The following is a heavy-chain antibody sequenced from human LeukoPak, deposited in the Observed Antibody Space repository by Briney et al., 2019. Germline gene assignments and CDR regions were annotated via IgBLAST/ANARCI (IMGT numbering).Heavy chain of an antibody. J-gene: IGHJ3*02. Sequence: PGGSLRLSCAASGFTFSSYGMHWVRQAPGKGLEWVAFIRYDGSNKYYADSVKGRFTISRDNSKNTLYLQMNSLRAEDTAVYYCATDYYVSSGLDIWGQGTMVTVSS. D-gene: IGHD3-22*01. CDR2: IRYDGSNK. CDR3: ATDYYVSSGLDI. CDR1: GFTFSSYG. V-gene: IGHV3-30*02.